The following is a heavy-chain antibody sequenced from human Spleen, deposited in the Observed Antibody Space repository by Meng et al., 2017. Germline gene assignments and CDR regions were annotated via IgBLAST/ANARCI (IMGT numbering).Heavy chain of an antibody. CDR3: ASFDHIPRRNYFDY. CDR1: GGSFSGYY. CDR2: IHRSGSA. D-gene: IGHD2-21*01. J-gene: IGHJ4*02. Sequence: QVQLQQWGAGLLKPSEALSRTCAVYGGSFSGYYWTWIRQPPGKGLEWIGYIHRSGSAYYNPSLKSRVSISVDTSKNQFSLNLNSMTAADTAVYYCASFDHIPRRNYFDYWGQGTLVTVSS. V-gene: IGHV4-34*01.